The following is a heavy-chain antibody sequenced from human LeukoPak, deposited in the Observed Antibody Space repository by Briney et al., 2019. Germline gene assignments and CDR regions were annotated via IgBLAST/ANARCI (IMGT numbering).Heavy chain of an antibody. J-gene: IGHJ6*03. V-gene: IGHV1-69*06. D-gene: IGHD6-19*01. CDR2: IIPIFGTA. Sequence: ASVKVSCKASGGTFSSYAISWVRQAPGQGLEWMGGIIPIFGTANYAQKFPGRVTITADKSTSTAYMELSSLRSEDTAVYYCARGLKGQQWLMTILYYYYYMDVWGKGTTVTISS. CDR3: ARGLKGQQWLMTILYYYYYMDV. CDR1: GGTFSSYA.